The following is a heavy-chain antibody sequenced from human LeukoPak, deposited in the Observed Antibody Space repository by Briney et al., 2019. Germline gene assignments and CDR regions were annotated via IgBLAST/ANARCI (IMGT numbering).Heavy chain of an antibody. J-gene: IGHJ4*02. CDR3: ARVAVWYCSGGSCYPPDY. Sequence: PGGSLRLSCAASGFTFSRYWMSWVRQAPGKGLEWVANIKQGGSEKYHADSVKGRFSISRDNAINSLYLQMNSLRVEDTAGYYCARVAVWYCSGGSCYPPDYWGQGTLVTVSS. CDR1: GFTFSRYW. V-gene: IGHV3-7*01. D-gene: IGHD2-15*01. CDR2: IKQGGSEK.